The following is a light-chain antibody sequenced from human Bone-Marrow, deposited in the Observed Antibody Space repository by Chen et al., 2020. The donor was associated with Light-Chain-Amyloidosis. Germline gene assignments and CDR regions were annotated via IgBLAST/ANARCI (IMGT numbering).Light chain of an antibody. V-gene: IGKV3-20*01. CDR2: GAL. CDR1: QSVSSNS. J-gene: IGKJ2*01. Sequence: VLTQSPDTLSLSPGQRATLSYRASQSVSSNSLAWYQQRAGQAPRLLIYGALMRAAGIPDRFSGSGSGTDFTLTVGRLEPEDFAVYYCQQYGTSPYTFGQGTRLEIK. CDR3: QQYGTSPYT.